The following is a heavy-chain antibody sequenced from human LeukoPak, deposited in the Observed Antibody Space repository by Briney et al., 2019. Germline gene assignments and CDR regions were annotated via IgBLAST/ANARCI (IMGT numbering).Heavy chain of an antibody. V-gene: IGHV4-34*01. J-gene: IGHJ5*02. D-gene: IGHD6-13*01. CDR3: ARGDSSSWIPFDP. CDR2: INHSGNT. CDR1: GGSFSGFY. Sequence: SETLSLTCAVYGGSFSGFYWSRIRQPPGKGLEWIGEINHSGNTNYNPSLKSRVSISVDTSKNQFSLKLSSVTAADTAVYYCARGDSSSWIPFDPWGQGTLVTVSS.